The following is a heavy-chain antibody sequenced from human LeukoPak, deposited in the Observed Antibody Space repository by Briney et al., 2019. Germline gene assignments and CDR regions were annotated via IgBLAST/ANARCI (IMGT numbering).Heavy chain of an antibody. J-gene: IGHJ4*02. V-gene: IGHV7-4-1*02. Sequence: ASVKVSCKASGYTFTSYAMNWVRQAPGQGLEWMGWINTNTGNPTYAQGFTGRFVFSLDTSVSTAYLQISSLKAEDTAVYYCAKDTRKRITMIVVTDYWGQGTLVTVSS. CDR2: INTNTGNP. CDR1: GYTFTSYA. CDR3: AKDTRKRITMIVVTDY. D-gene: IGHD3-22*01.